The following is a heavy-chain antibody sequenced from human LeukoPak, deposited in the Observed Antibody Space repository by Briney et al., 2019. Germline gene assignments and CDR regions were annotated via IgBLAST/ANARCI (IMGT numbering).Heavy chain of an antibody. CDR2: ISSSSNHI. D-gene: IGHD6-19*01. CDR1: GFTFSSYS. V-gene: IGHV3-21*01. CDR3: ARGEQWLPTGIDY. Sequence: GGSLRLSCAASGFTFSSYSMNWVRQAPGKGLEWVSSISSSSNHIYYADSVKGRFTISRDNAKNSLYLQMNSLRAEDTAVYYCARGEQWLPTGIDYWGQGTLATVSS. J-gene: IGHJ4*02.